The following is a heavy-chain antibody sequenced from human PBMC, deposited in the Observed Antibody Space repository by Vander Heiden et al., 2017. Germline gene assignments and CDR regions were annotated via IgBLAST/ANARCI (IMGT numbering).Heavy chain of an antibody. Sequence: QLQLQESGPGLVKPSETMSVTCTVSGGSISSSSYYWCWIRQPPGKGLEWIGSIYYSGSTYYNPSLKSRVTISVDTSKNQFSLKLSSVTAADTAVYYCASEMATRNDAFDIWGQGTMVTVSS. V-gene: IGHV4-39*01. CDR3: ASEMATRNDAFDI. CDR1: GGSISSSSYY. D-gene: IGHD5-12*01. J-gene: IGHJ3*02. CDR2: IYYSGST.